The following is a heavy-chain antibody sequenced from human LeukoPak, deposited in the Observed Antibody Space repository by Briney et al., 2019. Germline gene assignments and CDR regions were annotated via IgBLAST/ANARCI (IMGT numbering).Heavy chain of an antibody. CDR2: ASKDGNTK. V-gene: IGHV3-30*04. D-gene: IGHD2-15*01. J-gene: IGHJ3*02. CDR1: GFTFSTYA. Sequence: PGTSLRLSCVASGFTFSTYAIHWVRQAPGKGLEWVAVASKDGNTKYYADSVKGRFTISRDNSKNTVYLQMNSFRTEDTSVYYCASKYCSGGSCYLAADAFDIWGQGTMVTVSS. CDR3: ASKYCSGGSCYLAADAFDI.